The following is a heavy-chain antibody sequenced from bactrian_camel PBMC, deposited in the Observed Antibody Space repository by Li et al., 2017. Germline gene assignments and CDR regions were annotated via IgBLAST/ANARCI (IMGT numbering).Heavy chain of an antibody. D-gene: IGHD3*01. Sequence: HVQLVESGGGLVQPGGSLRLSCTVSGYTAYSNCMGWFRQAPGKERERVSCISNNGGSRTIYVDSVKGRFTVSRDNAKNTVTLQMNSLQSEDTALYYCATGLLPVFCGQGTQVTVS. CDR1: GYTAYSNC. V-gene: IGHV3S61*01. CDR3: ATGLLPVF. CDR2: ISNNGGSRT. J-gene: IGHJ4*01.